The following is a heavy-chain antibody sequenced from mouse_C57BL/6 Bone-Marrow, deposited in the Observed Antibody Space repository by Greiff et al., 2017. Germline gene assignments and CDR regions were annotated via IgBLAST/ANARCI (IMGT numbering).Heavy chain of an antibody. V-gene: IGHV1-55*01. D-gene: IGHD1-1*01. CDR3: ERPSTTVVVNYAMDY. J-gene: IGHJ4*01. CDR1: GYTFTSYW. CDR2: IYPGSGST. Sequence: VQLQQPGAELVKPGASVKMSCKASGYTFTSYWITWVKQRPGQGLEWIGDIYPGSGSTNYNEKFKSKATLTVDTSSSTAYMQHSSLTSEDSAVYYSERPSTTVVVNYAMDYWDQVTSVTVSS.